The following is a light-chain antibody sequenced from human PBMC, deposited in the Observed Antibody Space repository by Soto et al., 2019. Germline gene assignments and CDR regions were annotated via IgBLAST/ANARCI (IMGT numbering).Light chain of an antibody. CDR3: QQYNSFWT. J-gene: IGKJ1*01. CDR2: DVS. CDR1: QSVSDW. Sequence: DIQMTQSPSTRSASVGARAPITCRASQSVSDWLAWYQQKPGKAPKLLIYDVSSLQSGVPSRFSGSGSGTEFTLTISSLQPDDFATYYCQQYNSFWTFGQGTKVDI. V-gene: IGKV1-5*01.